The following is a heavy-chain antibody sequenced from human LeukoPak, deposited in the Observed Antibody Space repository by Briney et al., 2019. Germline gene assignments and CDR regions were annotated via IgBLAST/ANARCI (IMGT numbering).Heavy chain of an antibody. CDR3: ARQPEYSSSSGWFDP. J-gene: IGHJ5*02. V-gene: IGHV5-51*01. CDR1: GYSFTSYW. Sequence: GESLKISCNGSGYSFTSYWIGWVRQMPGKGLEWMGIIYPGDSDTRYSPSFQGQVTISADKSISTAYLQWSSLKASDTAMYYCARQPEYSSSSGWFDPWGQGTLVTVSS. CDR2: IYPGDSDT. D-gene: IGHD6-6*01.